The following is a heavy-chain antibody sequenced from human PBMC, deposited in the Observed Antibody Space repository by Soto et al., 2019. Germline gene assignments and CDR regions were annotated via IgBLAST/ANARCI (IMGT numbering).Heavy chain of an antibody. J-gene: IGHJ5*02. D-gene: IGHD3-22*01. CDR2: ISGSGGST. CDR1: GFTFSSYA. Sequence: GGSLRLSCAASGFTFSSYAMSWVRQAPGKGLEWVSAISGSGGSTYYADSVKGRFTISRDNSKNTLYLQMNSLRAEDTAVYYCAKDTYYYDSSGPSRFDPWGQGTLVTVSS. CDR3: AKDTYYYDSSGPSRFDP. V-gene: IGHV3-23*01.